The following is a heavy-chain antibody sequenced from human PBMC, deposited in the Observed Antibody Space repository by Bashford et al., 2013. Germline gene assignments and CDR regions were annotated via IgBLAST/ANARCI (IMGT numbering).Heavy chain of an antibody. J-gene: IGHJ4*02. V-gene: IGHV4-59*02. CDR1: GASVSGFY. Sequence: SSETLSLTCSVFGASVSGFYWSWIRQPPEKGLEWIGYVYNSGSTNYNPSLKSRVTISLDTSKNQFSLKLTSVTAADTAVYYCVRGQTTFHFWGQGTLITVSS. CDR2: VYNSGST. D-gene: IGHD1-14*01. CDR3: VRGQTTFHF.